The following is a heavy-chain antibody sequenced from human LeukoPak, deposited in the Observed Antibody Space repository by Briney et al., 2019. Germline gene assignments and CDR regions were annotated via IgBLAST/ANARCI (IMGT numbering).Heavy chain of an antibody. D-gene: IGHD2-15*01. CDR1: GFTFSDHA. CDR2: INGNGGGS. J-gene: IGHJ6*02. V-gene: IGHV3-23*01. Sequence: GGSLRLSCAASGFTFSDHAMSWVRQAPAKGLEWVSSINGNGGGSYYIDSVKGRFTVSRDNSENALYLQMNSLRAEDTAVYYCAKSPVPYCSGGSCYGMDVWGQGTTVTVSS. CDR3: AKSPVPYCSGGSCYGMDV.